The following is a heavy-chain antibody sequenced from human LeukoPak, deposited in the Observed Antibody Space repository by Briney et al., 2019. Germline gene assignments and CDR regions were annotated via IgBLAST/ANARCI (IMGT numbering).Heavy chain of an antibody. CDR1: GFTFSNFG. D-gene: IGHD2-2*01. V-gene: IGHV3-30*02. CDR2: IRYDESNK. CDR3: AKGPYIVVVPAAVYSFDF. Sequence: GGSLRLSCAASGFTFSNFGMHWVRQAPGKGLEWVTFIRYDESNKYYAESVKGRFTISRDDSKSTLYLQMNNLKTEDTAMYYCAKGPYIVVVPAAVYSFDFWGQGTPVTVSS. J-gene: IGHJ4*02.